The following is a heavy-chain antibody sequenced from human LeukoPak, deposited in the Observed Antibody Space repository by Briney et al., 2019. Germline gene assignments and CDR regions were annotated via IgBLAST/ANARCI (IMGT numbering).Heavy chain of an antibody. CDR1: GFSFSNYG. D-gene: IGHD4-17*01. CDR3: GRDPSDYEWQGGRYRDF. J-gene: IGHJ4*01. V-gene: IGHV3-23*01. Sequence: GGSLRLSCAASGFSFSNYGMSWFRQAPGKGLEWVSTINTRADETHYADSVRGRFTIFRDNSKSTLALHMSNLRVEDTAVYYCGRDPSDYEWQGGRYRDFWGRGSQGTVSS. CDR2: INTRADET.